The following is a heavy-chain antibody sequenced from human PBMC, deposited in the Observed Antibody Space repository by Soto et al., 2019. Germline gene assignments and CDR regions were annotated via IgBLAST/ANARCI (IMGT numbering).Heavy chain of an antibody. J-gene: IGHJ4*02. V-gene: IGHV4-59*01. CDR3: GRFRSAEKKYTAVAGTPSFAY. CDR1: GGSISNYY. CDR2: IYSSGST. Sequence: SETLSLTCTVSGGSISNYYWNWIRQSPGKGLEWIGYIYSSGSTHYNPSLQNRVTISIDTSKNQVSLKVNSVTAADTAVYYGGRFRSAEKKYTAVAGTPSFAYWGQGTLVPVSS. D-gene: IGHD6-19*01.